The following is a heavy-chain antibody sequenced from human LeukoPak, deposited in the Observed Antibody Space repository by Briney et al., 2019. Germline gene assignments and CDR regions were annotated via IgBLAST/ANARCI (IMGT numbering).Heavy chain of an antibody. D-gene: IGHD2-2*01. Sequence: GGSLRLSCAASGFTVSSNYMSWVRQAPGKGLEWVSSISSSSSYIYYADSVKGRFTISRDNAKNSLYLQMNSLRAEDTAVYYCARGLYCSSTSCFSLDWFDPWGQGTLVTVSS. J-gene: IGHJ5*02. V-gene: IGHV3-21*01. CDR3: ARGLYCSSTSCFSLDWFDP. CDR1: GFTVSSNY. CDR2: ISSSSSYI.